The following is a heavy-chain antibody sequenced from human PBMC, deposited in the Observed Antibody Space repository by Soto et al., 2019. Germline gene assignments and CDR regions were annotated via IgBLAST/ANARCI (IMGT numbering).Heavy chain of an antibody. D-gene: IGHD4-17*01. CDR1: GDSMSISNW. CDR3: ARSEATVLDS. CDR2: AHHSGRT. J-gene: IGHJ4*02. Sequence: QVQLQESGPGLVKPSGTLSLTCTVSGDSMSISNWWNWVRQPPGKGLEWIGEAHHSGRTNYNPSLKGRVTISVDKSKNQFSLKLNSVTAADTAVYYCARSEATVLDSWGQGTLVTVSS. V-gene: IGHV4-4*02.